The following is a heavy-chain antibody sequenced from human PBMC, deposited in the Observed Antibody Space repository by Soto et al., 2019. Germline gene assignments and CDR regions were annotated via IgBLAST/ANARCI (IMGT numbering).Heavy chain of an antibody. CDR1: GFTFSSYV. CDR3: ASRYCSSTSCGPGLFDS. CDR2: ISNSGGNT. V-gene: IGHV3-23*01. Sequence: EVQLLESGGGLVQPGGSLRLSCAASGFTFSSYVMSWVRQAPGKGLEWVSAISNSGGNTYYADSVKGRFTISRDNSKKTLYLQMNSLRVEDTAVYYCASRYCSSTSCGPGLFDSWGQGTLVSISS. J-gene: IGHJ4*02. D-gene: IGHD2-2*01.